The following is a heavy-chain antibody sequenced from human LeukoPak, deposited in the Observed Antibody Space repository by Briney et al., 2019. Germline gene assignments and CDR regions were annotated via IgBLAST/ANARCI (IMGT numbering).Heavy chain of an antibody. J-gene: IGHJ4*02. Sequence: ASVKVSCKASGYTFTSYYMHWVRQAPGQGLEWMGIINPSGGSTSYAQKFQGRVTMTRDMSTGTVYMELSSLRSEDTAVYYCARRTLWYYYGSGSYYFDYWGQGTLVTVSS. V-gene: IGHV1-46*01. D-gene: IGHD3-10*01. CDR3: ARRTLWYYYGSGSYYFDY. CDR2: INPSGGST. CDR1: GYTFTSYY.